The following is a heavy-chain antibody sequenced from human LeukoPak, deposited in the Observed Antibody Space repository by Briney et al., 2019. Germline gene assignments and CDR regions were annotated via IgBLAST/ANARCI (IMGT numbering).Heavy chain of an antibody. V-gene: IGHV3-23*01. CDR1: GFTFSSYG. CDR2: ISGSDGST. J-gene: IGHJ4*02. CDR3: AKDGGYYDFDS. D-gene: IGHD5-12*01. Sequence: GGSLRLSCAASGFTFSSYGMSWVRQAPGKGLEWASVISGSDGSTYYADSVKGRFTISRDNSKNTLYLQMYSLRVEDTAVYYCAKDGGYYDFDSWGQGTLVTVSS.